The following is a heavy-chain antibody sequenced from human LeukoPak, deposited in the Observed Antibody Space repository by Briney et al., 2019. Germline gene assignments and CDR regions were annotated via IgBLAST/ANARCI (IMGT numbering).Heavy chain of an antibody. Sequence: SETLSLTCTVSGGSISSCYWSWIRQPAGKGLEWIGRIYTSGSTNYNPSLKSRVTMSVDTSKNQFSLKLSSVTAADTAVYYCARSIAVAGKVNYFDYWGQGTLVTVSS. CDR3: ARSIAVAGKVNYFDY. CDR2: IYTSGST. J-gene: IGHJ4*02. V-gene: IGHV4-4*07. D-gene: IGHD6-19*01. CDR1: GGSISSCY.